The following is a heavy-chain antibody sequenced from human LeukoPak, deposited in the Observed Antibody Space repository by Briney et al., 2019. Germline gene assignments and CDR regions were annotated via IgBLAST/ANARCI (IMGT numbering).Heavy chain of an antibody. V-gene: IGHV1-18*01. CDR1: GYTFKSYG. D-gene: IGHD3-10*01. Sequence: SVKVSCKASGYTFKSYGITWVRQAPGQGLEGMGWISIYNGKTNYVEKLRGSVTMTADTSTSTAFMELSGLRSDDTAVHYCAKVISVASGKYYFDYWGQGTLVTVSS. J-gene: IGHJ4*02. CDR2: ISIYNGKT. CDR3: AKVISVASGKYYFDY.